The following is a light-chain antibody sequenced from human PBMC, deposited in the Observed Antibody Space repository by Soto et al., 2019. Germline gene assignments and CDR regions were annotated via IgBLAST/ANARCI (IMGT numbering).Light chain of an antibody. V-gene: IGKV3-20*01. CDR1: QSVSSSY. Sequence: EIVLTQSPGTLSLSPGERATLSCRASQSVSSSYLAWYQQKPGQAPRLLIYGASSRATGIPDRFSGSGSGTDFTLTISRLEPEDFAMYFCQQYDNSPFTFGPGTKVDI. CDR3: QQYDNSPFT. CDR2: GAS. J-gene: IGKJ3*01.